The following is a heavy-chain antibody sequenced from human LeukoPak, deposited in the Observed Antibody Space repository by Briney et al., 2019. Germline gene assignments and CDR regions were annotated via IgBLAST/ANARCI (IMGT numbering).Heavy chain of an antibody. J-gene: IGHJ3*02. CDR3: ATAEATDDAFDI. Sequence: ASVTVSCKVSGSTLTELPIYWVRQAPGRGLEWVGGFDPEDGDTMYTETVQGRVTMTEDTSTETAYMELSSLRSEDTAVYYCATAEATDDAFDIWGQGTMVTVS. V-gene: IGHV1-24*01. CDR2: FDPEDGDT. D-gene: IGHD2-21*02. CDR1: GSTLTELP.